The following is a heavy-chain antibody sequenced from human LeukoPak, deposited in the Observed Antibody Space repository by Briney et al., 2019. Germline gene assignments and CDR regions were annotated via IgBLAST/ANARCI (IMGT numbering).Heavy chain of an antibody. CDR2: INHSGST. Sequence: PSETLSLTCAVYGGSFSVYYWSWIRQPPGKGLEWIGEINHSGSTNYNPSLKSRVTISVDTSRNQFSLNLSSVTAADTAVYYCASQKITIFGPYGMDVWGQGTTVTVSS. D-gene: IGHD3-3*01. V-gene: IGHV4-34*01. J-gene: IGHJ6*02. CDR3: ASQKITIFGPYGMDV. CDR1: GGSFSVYY.